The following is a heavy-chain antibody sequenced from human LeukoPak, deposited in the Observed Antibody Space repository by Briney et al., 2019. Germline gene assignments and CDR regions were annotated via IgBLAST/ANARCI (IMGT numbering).Heavy chain of an antibody. D-gene: IGHD3-10*01. V-gene: IGHV3-30*04. J-gene: IGHJ5*02. Sequence: GGSLRLSCAASGFTFSSYAMHWVRQAPGKGLEWVAVISYDGSNKYYADSVKGRFTISRDNSKNTLYLQVNSLRAEDTAVYYCARDRHYYGSGSENWFDPWGQGTLVTVSS. CDR2: ISYDGSNK. CDR1: GFTFSSYA. CDR3: ARDRHYYGSGSENWFDP.